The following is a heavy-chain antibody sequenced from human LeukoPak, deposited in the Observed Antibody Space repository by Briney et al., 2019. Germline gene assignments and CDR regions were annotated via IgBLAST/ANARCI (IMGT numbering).Heavy chain of an antibody. V-gene: IGHV1-2*02. CDR3: ARDAAFPTPYYYTDV. J-gene: IGHJ6*03. CDR1: GYTFTGYY. CDR2: INPNSGGT. Sequence: VASVKVSCKASGYTFTGYYMHWVRQAPGQGLEWMGWINPNSGGTNYAQKFQGRVTMTRDTSISTAYMELSRLRSDDTAVYYCARDAAFPTPYYYTDVWGKGTTVTVSS.